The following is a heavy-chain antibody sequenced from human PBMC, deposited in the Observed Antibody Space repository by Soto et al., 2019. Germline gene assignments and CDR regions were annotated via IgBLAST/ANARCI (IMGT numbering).Heavy chain of an antibody. Sequence: ETLSLTFTVSCGSISSSSYYWGWIRQPPGKGLEWIGSIYYSGSTYYNPSLKSRVTISVDTSKNQFSLKLSSVTAADTAVYYCATLVGACSSTSCYTRVDYFGYWGKGTLVTFSS. CDR3: ATLVGACSSTSCYTRVDYFGY. D-gene: IGHD2-2*01. V-gene: IGHV4-39*01. CDR1: CGSISSSSYY. CDR2: IYYSGST. J-gene: IGHJ4*02.